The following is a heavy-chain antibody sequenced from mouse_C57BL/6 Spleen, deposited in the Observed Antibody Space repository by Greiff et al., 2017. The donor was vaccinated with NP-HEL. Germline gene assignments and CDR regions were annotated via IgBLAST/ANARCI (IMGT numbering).Heavy chain of an antibody. Sequence: VKLMESGPGLVQPSQSLSITCTVSGFSLTSYGVHWVRQSPGKGLEWLGVIWSGGSTDYNAAFISRLSISKDNSKSQVFFKMNSLQADDTAIYYCATWFAYWGQGTLVTVSA. J-gene: IGHJ3*01. CDR1: GFSLTSYG. CDR3: ATWFAY. CDR2: IWSGGST. V-gene: IGHV2-2*01.